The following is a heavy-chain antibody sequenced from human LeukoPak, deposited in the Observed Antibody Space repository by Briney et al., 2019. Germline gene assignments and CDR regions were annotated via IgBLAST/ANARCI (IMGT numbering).Heavy chain of an antibody. CDR2: INHSGST. J-gene: IGHJ4*02. V-gene: IGHV4-34*01. CDR3: AGYCSSTSCYIFDY. D-gene: IGHD2-2*01. CDR1: GGSISGYY. Sequence: SETLSLTCTVSGGSISGYYWSWIRQPPGKGLEWIGEINHSGSTNYNPSLKSRVTISVDTSKNQFSLKLSSVTAADTAVYYCAGYCSSTSCYIFDYWGQGTLVTVSS.